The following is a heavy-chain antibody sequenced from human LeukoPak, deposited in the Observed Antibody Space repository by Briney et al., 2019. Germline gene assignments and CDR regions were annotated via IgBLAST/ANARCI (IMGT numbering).Heavy chain of an antibody. CDR1: GYTFTGYY. CDR3: ARIEYDYDSSGYYLPY. Sequence: ASVKVSCKASGYTFTGYYMHWVRQAPGQGLEWMGWINPNSGGTNYAQKFQGRVTMTRDTSISTAYMELSRLRSDDTAVYYCARIEYDYDSSGYYLPYWGQGTLVTVSS. D-gene: IGHD3-22*01. J-gene: IGHJ4*02. V-gene: IGHV1-2*02. CDR2: INPNSGGT.